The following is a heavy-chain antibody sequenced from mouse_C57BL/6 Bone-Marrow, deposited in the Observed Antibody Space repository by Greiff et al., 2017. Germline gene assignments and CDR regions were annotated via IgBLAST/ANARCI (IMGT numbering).Heavy chain of an antibody. Sequence: VQLQQSGAELVRPGASVTLSCKASGYTFTDYEMHWVKQTPVHGLEWIGAIDPETGGTAYNQKFKGKAILTADKSSSAAYMGLRSLTSEDSAVYYCTRPGSSFYYFDYWGQGTTLTDSS. CDR3: TRPGSSFYYFDY. D-gene: IGHD1-1*01. CDR2: IDPETGGT. J-gene: IGHJ2*01. CDR1: GYTFTDYE. V-gene: IGHV1-15*01.